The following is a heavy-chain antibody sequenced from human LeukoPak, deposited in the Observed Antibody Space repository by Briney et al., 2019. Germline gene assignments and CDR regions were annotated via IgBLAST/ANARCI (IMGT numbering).Heavy chain of an antibody. CDR2: IGSSGGTT. Sequence: GGSLRLSCAASGFTFGSYGMSWVRQAPGKGLDWVSAIGSSGGTTYYADSVKGRFTISRDNAKNSLYLQMNSLRAEDTAVYYCAELGITMIGGVWGKGTTVTISS. CDR1: GFTFGSYG. CDR3: AELGITMIGGV. J-gene: IGHJ6*04. V-gene: IGHV3-23*01. D-gene: IGHD3-10*02.